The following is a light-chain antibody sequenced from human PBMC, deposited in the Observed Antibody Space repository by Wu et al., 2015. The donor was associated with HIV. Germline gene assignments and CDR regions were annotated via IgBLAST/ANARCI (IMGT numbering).Light chain of an antibody. J-gene: IGKJ1*01. CDR2: GVS. V-gene: IGKV3-20*01. CDR3: QQYDNIPPWT. Sequence: EIVLTQSPGTLPLSPGERATLSCRASQSISANYVAWYQQKPGQAPRLLIFGVSNRATGIPPRFSGSGSGTDFTLTISRLEPEDFAVYYCQQYDNIPPWTFGQGTRVE. CDR1: QSISANY.